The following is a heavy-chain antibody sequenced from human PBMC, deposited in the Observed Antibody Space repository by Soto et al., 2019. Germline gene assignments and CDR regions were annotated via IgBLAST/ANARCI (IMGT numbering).Heavy chain of an antibody. D-gene: IGHD2-8*01. Sequence: SETLSLTCAVSGDSISSGGSYWAWIRQPPGKGLEWIGNIYYSGSTYYMPSLRSRVTLSVDTSKNQFSLRLTSVTAEDTAVYYCARHEGNGNVWPLDYWGQGILVTVSS. V-gene: IGHV4-39*01. CDR3: ARHEGNGNVWPLDY. J-gene: IGHJ4*02. CDR2: IYYSGST. CDR1: GDSISSGGSY.